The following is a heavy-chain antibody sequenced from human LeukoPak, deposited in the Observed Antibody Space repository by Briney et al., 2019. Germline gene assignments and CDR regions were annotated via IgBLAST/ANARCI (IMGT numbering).Heavy chain of an antibody. J-gene: IGHJ4*02. CDR2: INPNSGGT. CDR3: ARSSTGTAAFFDY. CDR1: GYTFTGYY. V-gene: IGHV1-2*02. D-gene: IGHD1-7*01. Sequence: ASVKVSCKASGYTFTGYYMHWVRQAPGQGLEWMGWINPNSGGTNYAQKFRGRVTMTKDTSTNTVYLELRSLRSEDTAMYYCARSSTGTAAFFDYWGQGTLVTVSS.